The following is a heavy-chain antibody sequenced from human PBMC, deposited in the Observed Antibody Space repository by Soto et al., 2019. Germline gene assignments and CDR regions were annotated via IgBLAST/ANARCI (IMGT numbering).Heavy chain of an antibody. D-gene: IGHD3-22*01. V-gene: IGHV3-48*01. CDR1: GFIFSRDI. Sequence: PGGSLRLSCAASGFIFSRDIMKWVRQAPGKGLEWVSFISGSSSTIYYADSVKGRFTISRDNARNSLYLQMNSLRADDTAVYYCARDPYSYDISGGGIYWGQGTLVTVSS. J-gene: IGHJ4*02. CDR3: ARDPYSYDISGGGIY. CDR2: ISGSSSTI.